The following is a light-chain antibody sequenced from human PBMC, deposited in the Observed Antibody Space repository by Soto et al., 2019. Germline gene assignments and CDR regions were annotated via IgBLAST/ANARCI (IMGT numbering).Light chain of an antibody. CDR2: AAS. Sequence: DIQLTQSPSFLSASVGDRVTITCRASQGISSYLAWYQQKPGKAPKLLIYAASTLLSGVPSMFSGSGSGSEFTLTISSLQPEDFATYYCQQLNSYPRYTFGQGTKVEI. V-gene: IGKV1-9*01. J-gene: IGKJ2*01. CDR1: QGISSY. CDR3: QQLNSYPRYT.